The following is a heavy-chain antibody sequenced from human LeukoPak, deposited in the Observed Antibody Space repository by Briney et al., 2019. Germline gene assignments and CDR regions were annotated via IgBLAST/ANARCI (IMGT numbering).Heavy chain of an antibody. V-gene: IGHV4-34*01. CDR1: GGSFSGYY. CDR3: ARSLRIMITFGGNNIMDV. J-gene: IGHJ6*04. CDR2: INHSGST. D-gene: IGHD3-16*01. Sequence: SETLSLTCAVYGGSFSGYYWSWIRQPPGKGLEWIGEINHSGSTNYNPSLKSRVTISVDTSKNQFSLKLSSVTAADTAVYYCARSLRIMITFGGNNIMDVWGKGTTVTVSS.